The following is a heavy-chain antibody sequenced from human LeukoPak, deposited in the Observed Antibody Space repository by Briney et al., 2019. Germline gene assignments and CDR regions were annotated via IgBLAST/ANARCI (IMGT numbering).Heavy chain of an antibody. Sequence: SETLSLTCTVSGGSITTNYWSWIRQPPGKELEWIGYIFYSGTTTYNPSLKSRVSISVDTSKNQFSLKLSSVTAADTAVYYCANVDNSGHYSFDYWGQGTLVTVSS. CDR1: GGSITTNY. D-gene: IGHD3-22*01. CDR3: ANVDNSGHYSFDY. J-gene: IGHJ4*02. V-gene: IGHV4-59*01. CDR2: IFYSGTT.